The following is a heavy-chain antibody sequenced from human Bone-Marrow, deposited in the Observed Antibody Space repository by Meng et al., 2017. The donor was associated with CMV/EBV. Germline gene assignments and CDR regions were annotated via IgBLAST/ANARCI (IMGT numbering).Heavy chain of an antibody. D-gene: IGHD1-14*01. Sequence: GSLKISCAASGFTFSDYYMGWIRQAPGKGMVWVSYISSRGSTIYYEDSVKGRFTISRDSANNSLYRKMNSLSAEDTAVDYCAREFAPRTHYYGMDVWGQGTMVTVSS. CDR3: AREFAPRTHYYGMDV. J-gene: IGHJ6*02. CDR1: GFTFSDYY. V-gene: IGHV3-11*01. CDR2: ISSRGSTI.